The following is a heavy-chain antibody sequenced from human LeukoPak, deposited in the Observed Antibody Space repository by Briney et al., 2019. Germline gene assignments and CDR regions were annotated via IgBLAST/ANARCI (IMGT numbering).Heavy chain of an antibody. J-gene: IGHJ4*02. CDR3: SRGRSGTYLLAELDY. CDR1: GHTFTGYD. V-gene: IGHV1-8*01. D-gene: IGHD1-26*01. CDR2: MNPDSGNA. Sequence: ASVKVSCKASGHTFTGYDIHWVRHATGQGREWMGWMNPDSGNAGSARKFQGRVTFTRDTSISIAFMELSSLRSDDTAVYFCSRGRSGTYLLAELDYWGRGALVTVSS.